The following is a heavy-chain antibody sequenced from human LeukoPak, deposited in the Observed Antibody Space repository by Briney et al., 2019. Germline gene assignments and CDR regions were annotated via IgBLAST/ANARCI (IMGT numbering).Heavy chain of an antibody. J-gene: IGHJ4*02. CDR2: IYYSGST. V-gene: IGHV4-39*07. Sequence: SETLSLTCTVSNGSISSGSYYWGWIRQPPGQELEWIGSIYYSGSTYYNPSLKSRVTISVDTSKNEFSLKLTSVTAADTAVYYCARDPGWLDFDYWGQGTLVTVSS. CDR1: NGSISSGSYY. CDR3: ARDPGWLDFDY. D-gene: IGHD6-19*01.